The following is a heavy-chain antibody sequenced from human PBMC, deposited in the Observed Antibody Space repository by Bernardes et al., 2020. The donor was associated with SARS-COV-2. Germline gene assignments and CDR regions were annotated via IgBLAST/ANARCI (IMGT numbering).Heavy chain of an antibody. V-gene: IGHV3-9*01. CDR2: ISWNSGSI. J-gene: IGHJ4*02. CDR3: SKDLSAIAGGDY. Sequence: GGSLRLSCAASGFTFDDYAMHWVRQAPGKGLEWVSGISWNSGSIGYADSVKGRFTISRDNAKNSLYLQMNSLRAEATALYYCSKDLSAIAGGDYWCQGTLVTVAS. D-gene: IGHD6-13*01. CDR1: GFTFDDYA.